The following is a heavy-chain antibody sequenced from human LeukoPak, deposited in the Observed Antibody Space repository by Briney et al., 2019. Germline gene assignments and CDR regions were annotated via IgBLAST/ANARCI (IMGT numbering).Heavy chain of an antibody. CDR1: GFTFSSYS. J-gene: IGHJ4*02. V-gene: IGHV3-21*01. Sequence: GGSLRLSCAASGFTFSSYSMNWVRQAPGKGLEWVSSISSSSSYIYYADSVKGRFTISRDNAKNSLYLQMNSLRAEDTAVYYCARDSPDYYDSSGLKESGYWGQGTLVTVSS. D-gene: IGHD3-22*01. CDR2: ISSSSSYI. CDR3: ARDSPDYYDSSGLKESGY.